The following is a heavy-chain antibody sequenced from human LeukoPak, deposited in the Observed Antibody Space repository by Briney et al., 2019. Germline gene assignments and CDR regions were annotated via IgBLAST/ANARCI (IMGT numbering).Heavy chain of an antibody. Sequence: GGSLRLSCAASGVTFSGYAMTWIRQTPEKGLEGVSSLTNTGGSTYYAGSVKGRFIISRDNSKNMVYLQMHNLRAEDTAVYYCAKDQRLNGRGFFFDDWGQGARVIVSS. D-gene: IGHD3-10*02. CDR3: AKDQRLNGRGFFFDD. CDR1: GVTFSGYA. V-gene: IGHV3-23*01. CDR2: LTNTGGST. J-gene: IGHJ4*02.